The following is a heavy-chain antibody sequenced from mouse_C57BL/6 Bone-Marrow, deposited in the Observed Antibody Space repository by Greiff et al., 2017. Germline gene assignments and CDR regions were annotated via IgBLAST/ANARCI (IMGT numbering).Heavy chain of an antibody. CDR1: GFTFSSYG. Sequence: EVQLVESGGDLVKPGGSLKLSCAASGFTFSSYGMSWVRQTPDKRLEWVATISSGGSSTYYPDSVKGSFTISRDNAKNTLYLQMSSLKSEDTAMYYCARDHYYGSSRYAIDYWGQGTSVTVSS. CDR2: ISSGGSST. CDR3: ARDHYYGSSRYAIDY. D-gene: IGHD1-1*01. J-gene: IGHJ4*01. V-gene: IGHV5-6*01.